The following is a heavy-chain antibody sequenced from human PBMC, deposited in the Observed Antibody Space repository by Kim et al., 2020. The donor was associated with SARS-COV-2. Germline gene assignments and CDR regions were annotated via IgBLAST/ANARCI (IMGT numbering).Heavy chain of an antibody. J-gene: IGHJ4*02. CDR3: ARGGIAAAGFDY. V-gene: IGHV4-34*01. CDR2: INHSGST. CDR1: GGSFSGYY. D-gene: IGHD6-13*01. Sequence: SETLSLTCAVYGGSFSGYYWSWIRQPPGKGLEWIGEINHSGSTNYNPSLKSRVTISVDTSKNQFSLKLSSVTAADTAVYYCARGGIAAAGFDYWGQGTLVTVSS.